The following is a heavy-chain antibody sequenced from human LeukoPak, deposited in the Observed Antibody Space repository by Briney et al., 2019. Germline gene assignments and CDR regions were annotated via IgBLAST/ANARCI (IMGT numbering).Heavy chain of an antibody. CDR1: GFTFDDYA. CDR2: ISWNSGSI. J-gene: IGHJ3*02. V-gene: IGHV3-9*01. CDR3: AREDSSGPPGSDAFDI. D-gene: IGHD6-19*01. Sequence: GGSLRLSCAASGFTFDDYAMHWVRQAPGKGLEWVSGISWNSGSIGYADSVKGRFTISRDNAKNSLYLQMNSLRAEGTALYYCAREDSSGPPGSDAFDIWGQGTMVTVSS.